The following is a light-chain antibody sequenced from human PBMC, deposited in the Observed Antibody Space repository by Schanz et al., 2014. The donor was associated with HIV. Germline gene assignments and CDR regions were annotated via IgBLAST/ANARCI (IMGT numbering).Light chain of an antibody. V-gene: IGKV3D-15*01. J-gene: IGKJ5*01. CDR3: QQYNNWPSA. CDR2: ATS. CDR1: PRLSSSY. Sequence: EIVLTQSPGSLSLSPGERATLSCGASPRLSSSYLAWYQQKRDQPPRLVIYATSTRAAGIPDRFSGTGSGTEFTLTISSLQSEDFAVYYCQQYNNWPSAFGQGTRLEIK.